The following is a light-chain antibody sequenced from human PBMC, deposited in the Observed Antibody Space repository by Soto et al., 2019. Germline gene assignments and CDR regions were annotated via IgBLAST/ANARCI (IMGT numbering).Light chain of an antibody. CDR2: GAS. V-gene: IGKV3-20*01. J-gene: IGKJ5*01. CDR1: QKISSRY. CDR3: QQYGGTPPIN. Sequence: EIVLTQAPGTLSLSPVERATLSCRASQKISSRYLAWYLQKPGQAPRFLIYGASSRATGIPDRFSGSGSGTDFTLTISRLEPEDFAVYYCQQYGGTPPINFGQGTRLEIK.